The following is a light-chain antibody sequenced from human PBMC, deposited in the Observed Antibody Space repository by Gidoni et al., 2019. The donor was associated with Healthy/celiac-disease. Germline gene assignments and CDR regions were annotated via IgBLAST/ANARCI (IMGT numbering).Light chain of an antibody. V-gene: IGKV3-20*01. Sequence: EIVLTQSPGTLSLSPGERATLSCRPSQSVSSSYLAWYQQKPGQAPRLLIYGASSRATGIPDRFSGSGSGTDFTLTISRLEPEDFAVYYCQQYGSSPLTFXGXTKVEIK. J-gene: IGKJ4*01. CDR1: QSVSSSY. CDR2: GAS. CDR3: QQYGSSPLT.